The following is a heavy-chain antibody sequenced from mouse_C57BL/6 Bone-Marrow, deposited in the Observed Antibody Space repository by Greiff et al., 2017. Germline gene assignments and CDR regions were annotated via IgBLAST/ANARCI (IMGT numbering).Heavy chain of an antibody. D-gene: IGHD2-1*01. Sequence: QVQLKESGAELVKPGASVKMSCKASGYTFTTYPIEWMKQNHGKSLEWIGNFYPYNDDTKYNEKFKGMATLTVEKSTSTVYLELSRLTYNDSPVYYCARGGNYGGYYFDYWGQGTTLTVSS. J-gene: IGHJ2*01. CDR2: FYPYNDDT. CDR3: ARGGNYGGYYFDY. V-gene: IGHV1-47*01. CDR1: GYTFTTYP.